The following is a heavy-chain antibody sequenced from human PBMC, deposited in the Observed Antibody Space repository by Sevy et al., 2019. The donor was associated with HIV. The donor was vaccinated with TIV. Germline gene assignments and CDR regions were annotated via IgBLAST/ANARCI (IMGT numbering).Heavy chain of an antibody. Sequence: SETLSLTCTVSGGSISSGNYYWSWIRQPAGKGLEWIGRIYTSGSTNYNPSLKSRVTISVDTSKNQFSLKLSSVTAADTAVYYCARESGDCSSTSCYEGVFDYWGQGTLVTVSS. J-gene: IGHJ4*02. CDR1: GGSISSGNYY. D-gene: IGHD2-2*01. CDR3: ARESGDCSSTSCYEGVFDY. V-gene: IGHV4-61*02. CDR2: IYTSGST.